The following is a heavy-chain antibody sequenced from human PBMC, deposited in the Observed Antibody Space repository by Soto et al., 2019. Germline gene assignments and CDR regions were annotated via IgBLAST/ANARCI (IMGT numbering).Heavy chain of an antibody. CDR1: GYTFSGFY. V-gene: IGHV1-2*02. Sequence: GASVKVSCKASGYTFSGFYMHWVRQAPGQGLEWMGWINPNSGGTKSAEKFQGRVTMTRDTSISTAYMELSRLTSDDTAVYFCARGGTAGYDFWSNPRGDWLASWGQGTLVTVSS. J-gene: IGHJ5*01. D-gene: IGHD3-3*01. CDR2: INPNSGGT. CDR3: ARGGTAGYDFWSNPRGDWLAS.